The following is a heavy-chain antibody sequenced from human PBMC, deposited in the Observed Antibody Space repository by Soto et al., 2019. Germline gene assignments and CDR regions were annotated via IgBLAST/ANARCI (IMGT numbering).Heavy chain of an antibody. J-gene: IGHJ3*02. V-gene: IGHV4-59*01. D-gene: IGHD4-4*01. Sequence: SETLSRTCTVSGGSISSYYWSWIRQPPGKGLEWIGYIYYSGSTNYNPSLKSRVTISVDTSKNQFSLKLSSVTAADSAVYYCARDRVRGDYSDAFDIWGQGTMVTVSS. CDR1: GGSISSYY. CDR2: IYYSGST. CDR3: ARDRVRGDYSDAFDI.